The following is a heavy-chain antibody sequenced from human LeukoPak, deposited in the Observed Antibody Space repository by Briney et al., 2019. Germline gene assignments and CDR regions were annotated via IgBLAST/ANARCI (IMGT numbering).Heavy chain of an antibody. V-gene: IGHV1-2*02. J-gene: IGHJ4*02. D-gene: IGHD5-18*01. Sequence: ASVKVSCKASGYTFAGYYIHWVRQAPGQGLEWLGWINPNSTTTHYEQKFQGRVTMTRDTSISTAYMELRRLRSDDTAMYYCARVRDRTTGYKFDYWGQGTLVTVSS. CDR3: ARVRDRTTGYKFDY. CDR2: INPNSTTT. CDR1: GYTFAGYY.